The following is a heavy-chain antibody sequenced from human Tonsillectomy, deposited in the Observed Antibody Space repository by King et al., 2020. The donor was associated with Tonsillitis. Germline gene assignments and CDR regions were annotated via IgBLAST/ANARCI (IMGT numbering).Heavy chain of an antibody. V-gene: IGHV3-33*08. CDR3: ARDSSYYDFWSGYYRQTRPDY. Sequence: VQLVESGGGVVQPGRSLRLSCAASGFTFSSYGMHWVRQAPGKGLEWVAVIWYDGRNKYYADSVKCRFTISSDNSKNTLYLQMNSLRAEEKAVYYFARDSSYYDFWSGYYRQTRPDYWGQGTLVTVSS. CDR2: IWYDGRNK. CDR1: GFTFSSYG. D-gene: IGHD3-3*01. J-gene: IGHJ4*02.